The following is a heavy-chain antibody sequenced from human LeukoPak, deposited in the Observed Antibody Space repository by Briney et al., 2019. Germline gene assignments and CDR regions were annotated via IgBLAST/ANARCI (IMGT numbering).Heavy chain of an antibody. V-gene: IGHV3-7*03. Sequence: GGSLRLSCAASGFTFSSYWMSWVRQAPGKGLEWVANIKQDGSEKYYVDSVKGRFTISRDNAKNSLYLQMNSLRAEDTAVYYCANRGPITMIVATGDWYFDLWGRGTLVTVSS. CDR2: IKQDGSEK. J-gene: IGHJ2*01. CDR3: ANRGPITMIVATGDWYFDL. D-gene: IGHD3-22*01. CDR1: GFTFSSYW.